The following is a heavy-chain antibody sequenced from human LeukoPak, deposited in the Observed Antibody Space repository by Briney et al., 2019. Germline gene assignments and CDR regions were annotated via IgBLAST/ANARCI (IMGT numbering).Heavy chain of an antibody. J-gene: IGHJ3*02. D-gene: IGHD6-19*01. CDR1: GFTFSSYW. V-gene: IGHV3-7*01. CDR2: IKQDGSEK. CDR3: ARDLAPPSVAGKEAGDAFDI. Sequence: PGGSLRLSCAASGFTFSSYWMSWVRQAPGKGLEWVANIKQDGSEKYYVDSVKGRFTISRDNAKNSLYLQMNSLRAEDTAVYYCARDLAPPSVAGKEAGDAFDIWGQGTMVTVSS.